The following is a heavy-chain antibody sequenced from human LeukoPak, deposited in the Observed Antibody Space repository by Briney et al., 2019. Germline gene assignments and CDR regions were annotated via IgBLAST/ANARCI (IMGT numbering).Heavy chain of an antibody. Sequence: GGSLRLSCAASGFTFSSFSMNWVRQAPGKGLEWVSFITGSSSTIYYADSVKGRFTISRDNARNSLYLQMNSLRAEDTAVYYCASCSSTNCYWGQGTLVTVSS. J-gene: IGHJ4*02. CDR3: ASCSSTNCY. CDR2: ITGSSSTI. D-gene: IGHD2-2*01. CDR1: GFTFSSFS. V-gene: IGHV3-48*01.